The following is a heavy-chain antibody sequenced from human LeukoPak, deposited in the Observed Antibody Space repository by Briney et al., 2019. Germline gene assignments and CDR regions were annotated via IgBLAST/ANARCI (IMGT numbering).Heavy chain of an antibody. CDR3: ARMWGSSWSYFDY. D-gene: IGHD6-13*01. CDR1: GFTFSSYG. V-gene: IGHV3-30*02. J-gene: IGHJ4*02. CDR2: IRYDGSNK. Sequence: PGGSLRLSCAASGFTFSSYGMHWVRQAPGKGLEWVAFIRYDGSNKYYADSVKGRFTISRDNAKNSLYLQMNSLRAEDTAVYFCARMWGSSWSYFDYWGQRTLVTVSS.